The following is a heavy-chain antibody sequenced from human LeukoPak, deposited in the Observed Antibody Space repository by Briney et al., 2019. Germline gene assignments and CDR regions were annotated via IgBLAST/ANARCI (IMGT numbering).Heavy chain of an antibody. V-gene: IGHV3-13*01. CDR1: GFILSNHD. J-gene: IGHJ6*03. Sequence: GSLRLSCAASGFILSNHDMHWVRQATGKGLEWVSVISTTDDTYYPGSVKGRFTISRENARNSLYLQMNSLSAGDTAVYYCARTSTLGSTGYYYYMDVWGKGTTVTVSS. D-gene: IGHD5/OR15-5a*01. CDR3: ARTSTLGSTGYYYYMDV. CDR2: ISTTDDT.